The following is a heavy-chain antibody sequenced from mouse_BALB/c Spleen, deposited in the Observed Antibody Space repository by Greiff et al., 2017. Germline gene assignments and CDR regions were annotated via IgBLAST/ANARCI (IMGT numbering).Heavy chain of an antibody. Sequence: QVQLQQSGAELVRPGVSVKISCKGSGYTFTDYAMHWVKQSHAKSLEWIGVISTYYGDASYNQKFKGKATMTVDKSSSTAYMELARLTSEDSAIYYCARGGVLGDYAMDYWGQGTSVTVSS. CDR1: GYTFTDYA. CDR3: ARGGVLGDYAMDY. V-gene: IGHV1S137*01. CDR2: ISTYYGDA. D-gene: IGHD4-1*01. J-gene: IGHJ4*01.